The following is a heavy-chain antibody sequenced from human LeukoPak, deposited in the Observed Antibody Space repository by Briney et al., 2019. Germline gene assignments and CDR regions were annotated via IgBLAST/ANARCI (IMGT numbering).Heavy chain of an antibody. CDR2: IRYDGSNK. CDR3: AKDQSITVIGGQEYYFDY. CDR1: GSTFRSYG. J-gene: IGHJ4*02. V-gene: IGHV3-30*02. D-gene: IGHD3-22*01. Sequence: PGGSLRLSCAASGSTFRSYGMHWVRQAPGKGLEWVAFIRYDGSNKYYADSVKGRFTISRDNSKNTLYLQMNSLRAEDTAVYYCAKDQSITVIGGQEYYFDYWGQGTLVTVSS.